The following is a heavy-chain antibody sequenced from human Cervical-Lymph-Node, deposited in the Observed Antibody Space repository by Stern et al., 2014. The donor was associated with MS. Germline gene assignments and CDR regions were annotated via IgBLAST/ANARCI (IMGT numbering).Heavy chain of an antibody. D-gene: IGHD2/OR15-2a*01. J-gene: IGHJ3*01. Sequence: EVHLVESGAEVKKPGESLRISCKGSGYTFTNYWIGWVRQMPGNGLEVIELVYPVHFDNKYMPSFQGRGQVTISADTSISTAYIQWSSLKASDTAMYYCARLGHCTSRSCSEGEDTCNTWGQGTMVTVSS. CDR3: ARLGHCTSRSCSEGEDTCNT. V-gene: IGHV5-51*01. CDR2: VYPVHFDN. CDR1: GYTFTNYW.